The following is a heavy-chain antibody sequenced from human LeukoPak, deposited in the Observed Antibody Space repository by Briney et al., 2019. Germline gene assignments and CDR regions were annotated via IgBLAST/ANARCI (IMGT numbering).Heavy chain of an antibody. CDR3: ARGPVYDSSGYYDFDY. Sequence: PGGSLRLSCAASGFIFSSYAMNWVRQAPGKGLEWVASIEQDGSEKYYVDSVKGRFIISRDNAKNSLYLQMNSLRDEDTAVYYCARGPVYDSSGYYDFDYWGQGTLVTVSS. CDR1: GFIFSSYA. J-gene: IGHJ4*02. CDR2: IEQDGSEK. D-gene: IGHD3-22*01. V-gene: IGHV3-7*01.